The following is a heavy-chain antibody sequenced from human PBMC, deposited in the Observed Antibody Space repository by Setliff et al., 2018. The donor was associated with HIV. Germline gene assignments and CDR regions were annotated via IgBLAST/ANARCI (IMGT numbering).Heavy chain of an antibody. V-gene: IGHV4-34*01. CDR2: INHNRKT. J-gene: IGHJ5*02. D-gene: IGHD3-22*01. Sequence: SETLSLTCAVYGGSLSGYFWSWVRQSPGKGLEWIGEINHNRKTNYNPSLKSRVTISIDRSKNQFSLKLNSVIAADTAVYYCARHSGSGYYLIDPWGQGTLVTVSS. CDR3: ARHSGSGYYLIDP. CDR1: GGSLSGYF.